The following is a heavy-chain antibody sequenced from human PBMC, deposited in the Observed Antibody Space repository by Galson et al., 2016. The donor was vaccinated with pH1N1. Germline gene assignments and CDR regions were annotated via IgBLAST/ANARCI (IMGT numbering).Heavy chain of an antibody. Sequence: SVKVSCKASGGTLGSFGINWVRQAPGQGLEWMGGIIPIFNTAKYARNFQGRVTITADESTTTAYMELSSLRSDDTAVYFCAREDYYDTDLSDWYFDLWGRGTLVTVSS. CDR1: GGTLGSFG. CDR3: AREDYYDTDLSDWYFDL. CDR2: IIPIFNTA. V-gene: IGHV1-69*13. J-gene: IGHJ2*01. D-gene: IGHD3-22*01.